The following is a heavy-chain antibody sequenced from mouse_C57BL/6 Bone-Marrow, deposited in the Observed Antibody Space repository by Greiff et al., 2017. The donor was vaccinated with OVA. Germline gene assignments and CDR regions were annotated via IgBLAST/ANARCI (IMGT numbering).Heavy chain of an antibody. V-gene: IGHV1-55*01. CDR2: IYPGSGST. J-gene: IGHJ4*01. CDR3: ARYRFRAMDY. Sequence: VQLQRSGAELVKPGASVKMSCKASGYTFTSYWITWVKQRPGQGLEWIGDIYPGSGSTNYNEKFKSKATLTVDTSSSTAYMQLSSLTSEDSAVYYCARYRFRAMDYWGQGTSVTVSS. CDR1: GYTFTSYW.